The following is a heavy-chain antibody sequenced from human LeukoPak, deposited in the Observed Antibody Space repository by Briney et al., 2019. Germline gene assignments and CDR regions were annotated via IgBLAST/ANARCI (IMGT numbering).Heavy chain of an antibody. CDR1: GGSISSYY. CDR3: ARHEVNPNFDY. CDR2: IYYSGST. Sequence: SETLSLTCSVSGGSISSYYWNWIRQPPGKGLEWIGYIYYSGSTDYNPSLKSRVTISVDTSKNQFSLKLSSVTAADTAVYYCARHEVNPNFDYWGQGTLVTVSS. J-gene: IGHJ4*02. V-gene: IGHV4-59*08.